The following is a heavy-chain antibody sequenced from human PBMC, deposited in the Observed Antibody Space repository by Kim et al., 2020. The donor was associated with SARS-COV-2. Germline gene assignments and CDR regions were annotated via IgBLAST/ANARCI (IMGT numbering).Heavy chain of an antibody. J-gene: IGHJ6*02. CDR2: AT. D-gene: IGHD6-25*01. Sequence: ATGDAASGKGRFTISRDESKNTAYLQMNSLKTEDTAVYYCTRRMAAGMDVWGQGTTVTVSS. CDR3: TRRMAAGMDV. V-gene: IGHV3-73*01.